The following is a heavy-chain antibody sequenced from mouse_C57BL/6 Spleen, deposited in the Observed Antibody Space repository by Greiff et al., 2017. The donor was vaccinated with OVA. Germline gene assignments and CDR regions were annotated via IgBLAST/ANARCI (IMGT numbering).Heavy chain of an antibody. CDR3: TRDERYDYVYYAMDY. Sequence: EVHLVESGEGLVKPGGSLKLSCAASGFTFSSYAMSWVRQTPEKRLEWVAYISSGGDYIYYADTVKGRFTISRDNARNTLYLQMSSLKSEDTAMYYCTRDERYDYVYYAMDYWGQGTSVTVSS. CDR2: ISSGGDYI. D-gene: IGHD2-4*01. V-gene: IGHV5-9-1*02. CDR1: GFTFSSYA. J-gene: IGHJ4*01.